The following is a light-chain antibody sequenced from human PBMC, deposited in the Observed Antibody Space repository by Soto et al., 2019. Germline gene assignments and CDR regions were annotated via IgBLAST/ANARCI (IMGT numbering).Light chain of an antibody. Sequence: QSVLTQPPSVSAAPGQQVTISCSGSSSNIGDNYVSWYQHLPGTAPKLVVYDNDRRPSGIPGRFSGSKSGTSATLVITGLQTGDEADYYCGTGDDRLDGNYVFGTGTKLTVL. J-gene: IGLJ1*01. V-gene: IGLV1-51*01. CDR3: GTGDDRLDGNYV. CDR2: DND. CDR1: SSNIGDNY.